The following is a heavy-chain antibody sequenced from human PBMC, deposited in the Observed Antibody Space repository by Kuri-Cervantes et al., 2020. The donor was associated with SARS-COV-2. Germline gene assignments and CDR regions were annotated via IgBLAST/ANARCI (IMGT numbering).Heavy chain of an antibody. CDR3: ASSSSGYYYPFDY. D-gene: IGHD3-22*01. CDR2: INHSGST. Sequence: GSLRLSCAASGFTFSDYYMSWIRQAPGKGLEWIGEINHSGSTNYNPSLKSRVTISVDTSKNQFSLKLSSVTAADTAVYYCASSSSGYYYPFDYWGQGTLVTVSS. J-gene: IGHJ4*02. CDR1: GFTFSDYY. V-gene: IGHV4-34*01.